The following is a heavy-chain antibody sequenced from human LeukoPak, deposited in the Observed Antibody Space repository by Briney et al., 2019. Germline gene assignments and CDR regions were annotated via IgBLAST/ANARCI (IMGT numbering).Heavy chain of an antibody. V-gene: IGHV3-48*04. J-gene: IGHJ4*02. CDR3: AGVYRCSTSCSYFDY. Sequence: GGSLRLSCAASGITFSSHSMNWVRQAPGKGLEWVSYINTGGGITYYADSVKGRFTISRDNAKNSLYLQMNSLRAEDTAVYYCAGVYRCSTSCSYFDYWGQGTLVTVSS. D-gene: IGHD2-2*01. CDR1: GITFSSHS. CDR2: INTGGGIT.